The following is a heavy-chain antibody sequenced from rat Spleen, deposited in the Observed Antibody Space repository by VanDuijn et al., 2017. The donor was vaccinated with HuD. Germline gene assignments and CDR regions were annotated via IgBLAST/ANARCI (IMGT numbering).Heavy chain of an antibody. CDR1: GFTFSDFY. D-gene: IGHD1-9*01. J-gene: IGHJ2*01. CDR2: IKYEDFTP. Sequence: EVQLVESGGGLVQPGRSLKLSCAASGFTFSDFYMAWVRQAPKKGLEWVASIKYEDFTPYYGDSVKGRFTISRDNAKSTLYLQMNSLRSEDTATYYCARQDYGYNYDYWGQGVMVTVSS. V-gene: IGHV5-22*01. CDR3: ARQDYGYNYDY.